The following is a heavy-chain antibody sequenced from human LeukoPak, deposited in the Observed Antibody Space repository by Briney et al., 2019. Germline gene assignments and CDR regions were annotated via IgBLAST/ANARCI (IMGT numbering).Heavy chain of an antibody. J-gene: IGHJ4*02. CDR2: IKQDGDEK. CDR3: ARDPRGSEYSHFDS. CDR1: GFTFSSYY. V-gene: IGHV3-7*01. D-gene: IGHD3-10*01. Sequence: GGSLRLSCAASGFTFSSYYMSWVRQAPGKGLEWVANIKQDGDEKHCVDSVKGRFTISRDNAKRSLYLEMNSLRADDTAVYYCARDPRGSEYSHFDSWGQGTQVTVSS.